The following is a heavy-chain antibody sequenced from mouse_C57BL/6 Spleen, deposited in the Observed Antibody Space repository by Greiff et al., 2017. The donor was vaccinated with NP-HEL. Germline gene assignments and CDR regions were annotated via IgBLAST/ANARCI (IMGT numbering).Heavy chain of an antibody. D-gene: IGHD1-1*01. J-gene: IGHJ2*01. Sequence: QVQLKESGPGILQSSQTLSLTCSFSGFSLSTSGMGVSWIRQPSGKGLEWLVHVYWDDDKRYNPSLKRRPTISKDTSRNQVFLKITSVDTADTATYYCARRLDYYGSGLDYWGQGTTLTVSS. CDR1: GFSLSTSGMG. V-gene: IGHV8-12*01. CDR3: ARRLDYYGSGLDY. CDR2: VYWDDDK.